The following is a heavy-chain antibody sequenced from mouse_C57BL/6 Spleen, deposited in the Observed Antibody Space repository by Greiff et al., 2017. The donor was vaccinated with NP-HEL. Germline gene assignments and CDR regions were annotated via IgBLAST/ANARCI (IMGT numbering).Heavy chain of an antibody. Sequence: QVQLKQPGAELVRPGTSVKLSCKASGYTFTSYWMHWVKQRPGQGLEWIGVIDPSDSYTNYNQKFKGKATLTVDTSSSTAYMQLSSLTSEDSAVYYCAPRQLRLLYAMDYWGQGTSVTVSS. J-gene: IGHJ4*01. D-gene: IGHD3-2*02. CDR3: APRQLRLLYAMDY. CDR2: IDPSDSYT. CDR1: GYTFTSYW. V-gene: IGHV1-59*01.